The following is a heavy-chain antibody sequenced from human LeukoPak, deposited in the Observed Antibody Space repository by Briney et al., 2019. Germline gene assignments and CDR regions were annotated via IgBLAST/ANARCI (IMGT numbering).Heavy chain of an antibody. CDR2: ILPIFGTA. V-gene: IGHV1-69*05. D-gene: IGHD6-13*01. CDR1: GGTFSSYA. CDR3: ARDGPGIAAAGTSY. Sequence: SVKVSCKASGGTFSSYAISWVRQAPGQGLEWMGRILPIFGTANYAQKFQGRVTITTDESTSTAYMELSSLRSEDTAVYYCARDGPGIAAAGTSYWGQGTLVTVSS. J-gene: IGHJ4*02.